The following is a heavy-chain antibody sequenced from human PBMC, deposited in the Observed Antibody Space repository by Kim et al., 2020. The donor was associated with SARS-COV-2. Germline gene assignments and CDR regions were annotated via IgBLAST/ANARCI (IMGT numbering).Heavy chain of an antibody. J-gene: IGHJ4*02. V-gene: IGHV5-51*01. CDR3: ARSPSTYSSPDY. D-gene: IGHD6-13*01. Sequence: RYSPSVPGQVTISADKSISTAYLQWSSLKASDTAMYYCARSPSTYSSPDYWGQGTLVTVSS.